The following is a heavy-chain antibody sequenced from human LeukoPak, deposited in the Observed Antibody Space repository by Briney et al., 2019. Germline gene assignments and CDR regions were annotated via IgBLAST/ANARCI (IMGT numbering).Heavy chain of an antibody. CDR3: ARGGESKLTY. D-gene: IGHD2-21*01. CDR2: IKEDGNEK. Sequence: GGSLRLSCAASGFTFSSYQMSWVRQAPGKGVELVANIKEDGNEKYYMDSVKGRFTISRDNAKNSLYLQMNSLRAEDTAVYYCARGGESKLTYWGQGTLVTVSS. J-gene: IGHJ4*02. CDR1: GFTFSSYQ. V-gene: IGHV3-7*01.